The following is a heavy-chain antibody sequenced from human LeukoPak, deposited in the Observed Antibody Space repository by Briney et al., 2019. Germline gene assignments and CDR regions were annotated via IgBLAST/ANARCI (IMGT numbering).Heavy chain of an antibody. D-gene: IGHD2-2*01. J-gene: IGHJ4*02. CDR3: ARGAYCSSINCYGFDY. V-gene: IGHV4-34*01. Sequence: ASETLSLTCTVYGGSFTAFYWSWIRQPPGKGLKWVGEVNHSGSTNYNPSLKSRVSLLVDTSKNQFSLKLTSVTAADTAVYYCARGAYCSSINCYGFDYWGQGTQVTASS. CDR1: GGSFTAFY. CDR2: VNHSGST.